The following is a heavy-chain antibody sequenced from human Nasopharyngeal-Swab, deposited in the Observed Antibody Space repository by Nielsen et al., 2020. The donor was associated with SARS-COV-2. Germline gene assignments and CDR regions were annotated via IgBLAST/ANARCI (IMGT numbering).Heavy chain of an antibody. J-gene: IGHJ6*02. CDR1: GFTFDDYA. Sequence: GASLKISCAASGFTFDDYAMHWVRQAPGKGLEWVSLISGDGGNTYYAESAKGRFTISRDNSKNSLYLQMNSLRTEDTALYYCAKAQGVATVANYYYCGMDVWGQGTTVTVSS. CDR2: ISGDGGNT. CDR3: AKAQGVATVANYYYCGMDV. D-gene: IGHD2-21*02. V-gene: IGHV3-43*02.